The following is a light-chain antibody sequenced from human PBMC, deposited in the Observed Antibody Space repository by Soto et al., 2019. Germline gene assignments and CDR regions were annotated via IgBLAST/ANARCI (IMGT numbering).Light chain of an antibody. CDR3: QQYDTYPCP. Sequence: DIQMTQSPPTLSASVGDRVTITCRASQSIKNWLDWLQQTPGKAPKLLIYKASSLESGVPSRFSGSGSGTEFTLTISSLQPHDVATYYCQQYDTYPCPSGQGTKVEIK. CDR1: QSIKNW. J-gene: IGKJ1*01. V-gene: IGKV1-5*03. CDR2: KAS.